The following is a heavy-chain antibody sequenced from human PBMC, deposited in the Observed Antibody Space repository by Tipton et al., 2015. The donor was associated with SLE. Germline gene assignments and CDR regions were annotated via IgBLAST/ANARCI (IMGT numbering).Heavy chain of an antibody. V-gene: IGHV3-23*01. CDR1: GFTFTTYA. D-gene: IGHD3-16*02. Sequence: SLRLSCAASGFTFTTYAMSWVRQAPGKGLEWVSAISGRGGSTYYADSVKGRFTISRDNARNSAFLQMNSLRVEDTAVYYCARSMRDTAYRAFDMWGQGTVVTIPS. J-gene: IGHJ3*02. CDR3: ARSMRDTAYRAFDM. CDR2: ISGRGGST.